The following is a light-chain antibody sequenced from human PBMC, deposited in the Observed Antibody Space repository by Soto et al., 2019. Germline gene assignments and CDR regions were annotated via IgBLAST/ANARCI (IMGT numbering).Light chain of an antibody. Sequence: QSALTQPASVSGSPGQSITISCTGTSSNVGNFNVVSWYQQHPGKAPKVIIFDVSERPSGVSNRFSGSKSGNTASLTISGLQAADEADYYCCSYAGSGTNVFGTGTKVTVL. J-gene: IGLJ1*01. V-gene: IGLV2-23*02. CDR1: SSNVGNFNV. CDR2: DVS. CDR3: CSYAGSGTNV.